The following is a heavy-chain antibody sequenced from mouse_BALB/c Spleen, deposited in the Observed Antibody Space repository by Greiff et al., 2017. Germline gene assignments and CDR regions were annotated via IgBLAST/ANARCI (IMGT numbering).Heavy chain of an antibody. Sequence: QVQLQQPGAELVKPGASVKMSCKASGYTFTSYWMHWVKQRPGQGLEWIGVIDPSDSYTSYNQKFKGKATLTVDTSSSTAYMQLSSLTSEDSAVYYCTRGPRGYYGNYVDYWGQGTTLTVSS. D-gene: IGHD2-1*01. CDR3: TRGPRGYYGNYVDY. CDR2: IDPSDSYT. J-gene: IGHJ2*01. V-gene: IGHV1S127*01. CDR1: GYTFTSYW.